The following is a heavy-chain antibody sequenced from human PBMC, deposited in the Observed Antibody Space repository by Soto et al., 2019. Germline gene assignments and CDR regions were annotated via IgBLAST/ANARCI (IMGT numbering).Heavy chain of an antibody. D-gene: IGHD2-15*01. CDR2: IIPILSVA. CDR1: GGTFNSYT. Sequence: QVQLVQSGAEVKQPGSSVKVSCKASGGTFNSYTISWVRQAPGQGLEWMGRIIPILSVAKYAQNFQGSVTITADKSTRTAYMELSSLRSEDTAVYYCAVGYCGGGNCYSELYNWFDPWGQGTLVTVSS. CDR3: AVGYCGGGNCYSELYNWFDP. V-gene: IGHV1-69*02. J-gene: IGHJ5*02.